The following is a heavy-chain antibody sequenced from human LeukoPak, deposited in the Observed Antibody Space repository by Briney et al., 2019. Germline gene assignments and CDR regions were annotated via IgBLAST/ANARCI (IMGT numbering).Heavy chain of an antibody. CDR3: ARTYSKIAVSYYFDY. V-gene: IGHV4-59*11. CDR1: GGSISSHY. CDR2: IYYSGST. Sequence: SETLSLTCTVSGGSISSHYWSWIRQPPGKGLEWIGYIYYSGSTNYNPSLKSRVTISVDTSKNQFSLKLSSVTAADTAVYYCARTYSKIAVSYYFDYWGQGTLVTVSS. D-gene: IGHD6-19*01. J-gene: IGHJ4*02.